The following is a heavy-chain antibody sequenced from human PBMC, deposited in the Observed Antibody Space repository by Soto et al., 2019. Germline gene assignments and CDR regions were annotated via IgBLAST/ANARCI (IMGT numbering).Heavy chain of an antibody. J-gene: IGHJ6*02. D-gene: IGHD5-12*01. CDR1: GFTFSSYW. V-gene: IGHV3-7*01. CDR2: IKQDGSEK. CDR3: ARVDAKVATSGYYYGMDV. Sequence: GGSLRLSCAASGFTFSSYWMSWVRQAPGKGLEWVANIKQDGSEKYYVDSVKGRFTISRDNAKNTLYLQMNSLRVEDTAVYYCARVDAKVATSGYYYGMDVWGQGTTVTVSS.